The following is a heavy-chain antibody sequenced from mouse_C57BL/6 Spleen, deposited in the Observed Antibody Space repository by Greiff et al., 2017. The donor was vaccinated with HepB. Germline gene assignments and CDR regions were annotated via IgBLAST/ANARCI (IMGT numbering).Heavy chain of an antibody. V-gene: IGHV14-1*01. CDR1: GFNIKDYY. CDR3: TTEGITTLVFDY. J-gene: IGHJ2*01. CDR2: IDPEDGDT. Sequence: VQLQQSGAELVRPGASVKLSCTASGFNIKDYYMHWVKQRPEQGLEWIGRIDPEDGDTEYAPKFQGKATMTADTSSNTAYLQLSSLTSEDTAVYYCTTEGITTLVFDYWGQGTTLTVSS. D-gene: IGHD1-1*01.